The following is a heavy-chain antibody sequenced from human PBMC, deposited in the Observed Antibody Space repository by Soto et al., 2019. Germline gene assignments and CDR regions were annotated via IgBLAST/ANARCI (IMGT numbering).Heavy chain of an antibody. D-gene: IGHD4-17*01. CDR2: ITAYKGNT. Sequence: QVQLVQSGAEVKKPGASVKVSCKASGYTFTSYGITWVRQAPGQGLEGMGWITAYKGNTTYAQKFQGRVTMTTDASTSTAYMELRSLRSDDTAVYYCARGTTVETGSYWGQGTLVTVSS. V-gene: IGHV1-18*01. J-gene: IGHJ4*02. CDR3: ARGTTVETGSY. CDR1: GYTFTSYG.